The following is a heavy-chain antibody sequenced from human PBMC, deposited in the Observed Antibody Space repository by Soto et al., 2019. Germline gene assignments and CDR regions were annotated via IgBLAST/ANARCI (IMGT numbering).Heavy chain of an antibody. J-gene: IGHJ5*02. CDR2: INHSGST. V-gene: IGHV4-34*01. CDR1: GGSFSGYY. D-gene: IGHD2-8*01. CDR3: ARGRFYCTNVVCSSNWFDP. Sequence: SETLSLTCAVYGGSFSGYYWSWIRQPPGKGLEWIGEINHSGSTNYNPSLKSRVTISVDTSKNQFSLKLSSVTAADTAVYYCARGRFYCTNVVCSSNWFDPWGQGTLVTVSS.